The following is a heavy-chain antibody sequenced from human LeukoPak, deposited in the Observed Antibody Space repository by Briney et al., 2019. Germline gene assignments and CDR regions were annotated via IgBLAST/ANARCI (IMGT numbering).Heavy chain of an antibody. J-gene: IGHJ3*02. Sequence: PGGSLRLSCAASGFTFSSYSMNWVRQAPGKGLEWVSSISSSSSYIYYADSVKGRFTISRDNAKNSLYLQMNSLRAEDTAVYYCARADLNWYGDAFDIWGQGTMVTVSS. CDR1: GFTFSSYS. CDR2: ISSSSSYI. D-gene: IGHD1-1*01. CDR3: ARADLNWYGDAFDI. V-gene: IGHV3-21*01.